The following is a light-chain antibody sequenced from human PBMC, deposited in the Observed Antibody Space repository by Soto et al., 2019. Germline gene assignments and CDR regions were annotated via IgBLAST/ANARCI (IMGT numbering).Light chain of an antibody. J-gene: IGKJ2*01. CDR1: QTISSY. CDR3: QQSYSTPYT. CDR2: VAS. V-gene: IGKV1-39*01. Sequence: DIQMTQSPSSLSASVGDRVTITCRASQTISSYLNWYQQKPGKAPNLLIYVASGLQSGVPPRFSGSGSGTDFTLTTSSLQPEDFATYYCQQSYSTPYTFGQGTKLEI.